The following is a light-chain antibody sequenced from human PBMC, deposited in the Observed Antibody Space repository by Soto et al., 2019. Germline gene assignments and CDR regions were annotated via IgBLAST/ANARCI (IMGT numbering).Light chain of an antibody. CDR2: DVS. J-gene: IGLJ2*01. Sequence: QSALTQPASVSGSPGQSITISCTGTSSDVGGYNYVSWYQQHPGKAPKLMIYDVSNRPSGVSNRFSGSKSGNTASLTISGLQAEDEADYCCSSYTSSSTLVFGGGTKLTV. CDR1: SSDVGGYNY. V-gene: IGLV2-14*01. CDR3: SSYTSSSTLV.